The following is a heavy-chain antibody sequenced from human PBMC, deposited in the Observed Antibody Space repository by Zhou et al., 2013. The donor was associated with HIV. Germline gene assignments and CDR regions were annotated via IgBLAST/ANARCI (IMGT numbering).Heavy chain of an antibody. CDR2: INPSGGST. V-gene: IGHV1-46*01. CDR3: ARDRTALVRAPFDI. D-gene: IGHD5-18*01. CDR1: GYTFTSYY. Sequence: QVQLVQSGAEVKKPGASVKVSCKASGYTFTSYYMHWVRQAPGQGLEWLGIINPSGGSTTYAQKFQGRVTMTRDTSTSTVYMELSSLRSEDTAVYFCARDRTALVRAPFDIWGQGTNGHRLF. J-gene: IGHJ3*02.